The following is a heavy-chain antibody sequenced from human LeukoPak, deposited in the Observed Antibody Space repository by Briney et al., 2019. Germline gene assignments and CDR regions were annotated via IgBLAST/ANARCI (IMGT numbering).Heavy chain of an antibody. CDR1: GYTFTNYG. J-gene: IGHJ4*02. V-gene: IGHV1-69*13. Sequence: SVKVSCKASGYTFTNYGISWVRQAPGQGLEWMGGIIPIFSTANYAQKFQGRVTITADESTSTAYMELSSLRSEDTAVYYCARGGGDFWSGYSPPYFDYWGQGTLVTVSS. CDR3: ARGGGDFWSGYSPPYFDY. D-gene: IGHD3-3*01. CDR2: IIPIFSTA.